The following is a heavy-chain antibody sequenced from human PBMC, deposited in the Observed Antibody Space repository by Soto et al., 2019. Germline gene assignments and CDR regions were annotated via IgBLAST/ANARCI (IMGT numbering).Heavy chain of an antibody. CDR3: TTDPALLLWFGELSY. V-gene: IGHV3-15*01. D-gene: IGHD3-10*01. J-gene: IGHJ4*02. Sequence: EVQLVESGGGLVKPGGSLRLSCAASGFTFSNAWMSWVRQAPGKGLEWVGRIKSKTDGGTTDYAAPVKGRFTISRDDSITTLYLQMNSLKPEETGMYYCTTDPALLLWFGELSYWGQGTLVTVSS. CDR2: IKSKTDGGTT. CDR1: GFTFSNAW.